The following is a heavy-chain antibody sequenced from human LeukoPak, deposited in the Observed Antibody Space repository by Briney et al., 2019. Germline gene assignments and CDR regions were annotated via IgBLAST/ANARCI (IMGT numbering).Heavy chain of an antibody. CDR2: IKSKTDGGTT. CDR3: TSRSHMFGGAFDI. J-gene: IGHJ3*02. D-gene: IGHD3-16*01. V-gene: IGHV3-15*01. Sequence: PGGSLRLSCVASGVTISDAWMSWVRRAPGRGLEWVGRIKSKTDGGTTDYAAPVKGRFTISRDDSKNTLSLQMNSLKTEDTAVYYCTSRSHMFGGAFDIWGQGTMVTVSS. CDR1: GVTISDAW.